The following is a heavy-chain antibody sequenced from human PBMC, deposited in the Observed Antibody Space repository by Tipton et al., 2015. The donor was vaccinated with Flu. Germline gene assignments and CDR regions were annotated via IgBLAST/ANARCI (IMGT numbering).Heavy chain of an antibody. J-gene: IGHJ5*02. Sequence: TLSLTCAVSGYSISSGDYWGWIRQPPGKGLEWIGTVSRSGSTIYSPSLKSRVTISIDRSKNQFSLNLKSVTAADMAVYYCARRDYTNYVSDPKSWFDPWGQGTLVAVSS. CDR1: GYSISSGDY. D-gene: IGHD4-11*01. CDR2: VSRSGST. V-gene: IGHV4-38-2*01. CDR3: ARRDYTNYVSDPKSWFDP.